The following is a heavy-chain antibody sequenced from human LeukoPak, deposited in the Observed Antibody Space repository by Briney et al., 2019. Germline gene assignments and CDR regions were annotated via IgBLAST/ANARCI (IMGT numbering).Heavy chain of an antibody. V-gene: IGHV3-23*01. CDR2: ITCIGGIT. D-gene: IGHD6-13*01. CDR1: GFTFSTYA. CDR3: AKDASSSWRWGAFDI. Sequence: GGSLRLSCAASGFTFSTYAMSGVRQAPGKGREWGSSITCIGGITHYADSVSGRCSISRDNSKNKGYLQMNSQRADDTAVYYCAKDASSSWRWGAFDIWGQGIVVTVSS. J-gene: IGHJ3*02.